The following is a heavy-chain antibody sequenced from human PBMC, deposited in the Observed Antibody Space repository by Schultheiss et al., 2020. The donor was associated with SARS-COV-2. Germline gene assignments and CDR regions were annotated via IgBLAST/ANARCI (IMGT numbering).Heavy chain of an antibody. CDR1: GGSFSGYY. Sequence: SETLSITCAVYGGSFSGYYWSWIRQPPGKGLEWIGEINHSGSTNYNPSLKSRVTISVDTSKNQFSLKLSSVTAADTAVYYCARGKIYYYYGMDVWGQGTTVTGS. V-gene: IGHV4-34*01. CDR3: ARGKIYYYYGMDV. J-gene: IGHJ6*02. CDR2: INHSGST.